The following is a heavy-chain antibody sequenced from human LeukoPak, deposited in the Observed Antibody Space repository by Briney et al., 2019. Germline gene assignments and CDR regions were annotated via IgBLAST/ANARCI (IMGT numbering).Heavy chain of an antibody. CDR2: ISTSGRTI. J-gene: IGHJ3*02. V-gene: IGHV3-11*04. CDR1: GFTFSDYY. CDR3: ARLSSDDAFDI. Sequence: GGSLRLSCAASGFTFSDYYMSWIRRAPGKGLEWVSYISTSGRTILYADSVKGRFTISRDNSKNSQYLQMNTLSAEDTAIYYCARLSSDDAFDIWGQGTMVTVSS. D-gene: IGHD3-16*02.